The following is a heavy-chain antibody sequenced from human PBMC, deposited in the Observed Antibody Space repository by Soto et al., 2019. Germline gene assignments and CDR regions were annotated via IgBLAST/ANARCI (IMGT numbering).Heavy chain of an antibody. CDR3: AEGVYGSGNVDY. J-gene: IGHJ4*02. CDR2: IYYSGST. Sequence: SETLSLTCTVSGGSISSSSYYWGWIRQPPGKGRVWIGSIYYSGSTYYNPSLKRRITISVDTSKNQFSLKLSSVTAADTAVYYCAEGVYGSGNVDYWGQGTLVTVSS. CDR1: GGSISSSSYY. V-gene: IGHV4-39*01. D-gene: IGHD3-10*01.